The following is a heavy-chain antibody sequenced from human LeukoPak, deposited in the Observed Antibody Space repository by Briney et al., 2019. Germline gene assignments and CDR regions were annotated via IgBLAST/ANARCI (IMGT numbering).Heavy chain of an antibody. D-gene: IGHD6-19*01. CDR3: ARGRDCSGWYAIKYYYYYYMDV. CDR1: GYTFTSYG. J-gene: IGHJ6*03. V-gene: IGHV1-18*01. CDR2: ISAYNGNT. Sequence: ASVKVSCKASGYTFTSYGISWVRQAPGQGLEWMGWISAYNGNTNYAQKLQGRVTMTTDTSTSTAYMELRSLRSDDTAVYYCARGRDCSGWYAIKYYYYYYMDVWGKGTTVTVSS.